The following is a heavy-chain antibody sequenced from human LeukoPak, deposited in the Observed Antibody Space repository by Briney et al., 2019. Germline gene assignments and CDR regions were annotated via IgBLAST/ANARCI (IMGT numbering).Heavy chain of an antibody. D-gene: IGHD3-3*01. J-gene: IGHJ6*03. CDR3: ARDRTNYDFWRKRQGYMDV. CDR2: IYYSGST. Sequence: SETLSLTCTVSGGSISNKYWSWIRQPPGKGLERIGDIYYSGSTNYNPSLKSRVTILVDTSKDQFSLKLSSVTAADTAVYYCARDRTNYDFWRKRQGYMDVWGKGTTVTVSS. V-gene: IGHV4-59*12. CDR1: GGSISNKY.